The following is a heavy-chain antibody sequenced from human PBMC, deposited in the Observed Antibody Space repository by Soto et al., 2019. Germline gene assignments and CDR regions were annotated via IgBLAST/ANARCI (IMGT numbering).Heavy chain of an antibody. Sequence: GGSLRLSCAASGFTFSSYAMSWVRQAPGKGLEWVSAISGSGGSTYYADSVKGRFTISRDNSKNTLYLQMNSLRAEDTAVYYCAKDAHYDFWSGPKNYYYYYGMDVWRQGTTVTVSS. D-gene: IGHD3-3*01. V-gene: IGHV3-23*01. CDR2: ISGSGGST. CDR1: GFTFSSYA. CDR3: AKDAHYDFWSGPKNYYYYYGMDV. J-gene: IGHJ6*02.